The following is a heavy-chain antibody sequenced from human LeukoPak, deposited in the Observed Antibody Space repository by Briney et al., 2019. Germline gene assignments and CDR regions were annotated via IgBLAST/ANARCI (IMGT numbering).Heavy chain of an antibody. Sequence: GGSLRLSCAASGFTFSSCAMSWVRQAPGKGLEWVSGISGSAVSTYYADSVKGRFTVSRDNSKNTLYLQMNSLRAEDTAVYYCAKGGSYYHSSDYYFRFDYWGQGALVTVSS. J-gene: IGHJ4*02. D-gene: IGHD3-22*01. V-gene: IGHV3-23*01. CDR1: GFTFSSCA. CDR2: ISGSAVST. CDR3: AKGGSYYHSSDYYFRFDY.